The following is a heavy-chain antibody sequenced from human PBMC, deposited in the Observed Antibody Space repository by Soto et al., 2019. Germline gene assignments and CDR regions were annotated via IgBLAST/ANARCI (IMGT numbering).Heavy chain of an antibody. Sequence: GASVKASCKASGYTFTSYGISSVRQAPGQGLEWMGWISAYNGNTNYAQKLQGRVTMTRDTSTSTVYMELSSLRSEDTAVYYCARDTPGLTNYYDSSGYSGSNAFDIWGQGTMVTVSS. CDR2: ISAYNGNT. CDR3: ARDTPGLTNYYDSSGYSGSNAFDI. V-gene: IGHV1-18*01. J-gene: IGHJ3*02. D-gene: IGHD3-22*01. CDR1: GYTFTSYG.